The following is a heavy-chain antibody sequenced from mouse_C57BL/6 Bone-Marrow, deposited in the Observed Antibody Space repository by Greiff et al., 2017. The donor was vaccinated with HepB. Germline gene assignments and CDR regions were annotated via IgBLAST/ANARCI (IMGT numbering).Heavy chain of an antibody. V-gene: IGHV1-50*01. CDR3: ASFAY. Sequence: VKLQESGAELVKPGASVKLSCKASGYTFTSYWMQWVKQRPGQGLEWIGEIDPSDSYTNYNQKFKGKATLTVDTSSSTAYMQLSSLTSEDSAVYYCASFAYWGQGTLVTVSA. J-gene: IGHJ3*01. CDR1: GYTFTSYW. CDR2: IDPSDSYT.